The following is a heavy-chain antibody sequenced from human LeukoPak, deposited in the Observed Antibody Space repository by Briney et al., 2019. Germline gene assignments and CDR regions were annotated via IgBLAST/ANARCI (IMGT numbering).Heavy chain of an antibody. CDR3: ARDRTGGGYFGSTFDY. Sequence: SETLSPTCTVSGGSISSGGYYWSWIRQHPGKGLEWIGYIYYSGSTYYNPSLKSRVTISVDTSKNQFSLKLSSVTAADTAVYYCARDRTGGGYFGSTFDYWGQGTLVTVSS. CDR2: IYYSGST. D-gene: IGHD2-21*02. CDR1: GGSISSGGYY. V-gene: IGHV4-31*03. J-gene: IGHJ4*02.